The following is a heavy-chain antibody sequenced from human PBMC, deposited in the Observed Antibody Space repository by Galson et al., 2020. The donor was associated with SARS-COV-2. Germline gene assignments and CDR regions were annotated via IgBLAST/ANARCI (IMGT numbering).Heavy chain of an antibody. CDR1: GFTFGSYA. J-gene: IGHJ4*02. D-gene: IGHD4-17*01. CDR2: IAYDGSDK. Sequence: GESLKISCAASGFTFGSYAMHWFSQAPGKGLEWVALIAYDGSDKYHADSVKGRFTISRDNSKNTLYVQMNSLRAEDTAMYYCAKDPRGAYGDSTWSWGQGTLVTVAS. V-gene: IGHV3-30*18. CDR3: AKDPRGAYGDSTWS.